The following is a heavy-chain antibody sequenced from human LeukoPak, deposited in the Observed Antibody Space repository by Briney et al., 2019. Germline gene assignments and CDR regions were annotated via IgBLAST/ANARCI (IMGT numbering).Heavy chain of an antibody. V-gene: IGHV4-59*08. CDR2: IYYSGST. Sequence: SETLSLTCTVSGGSISSYYWSWIRQPPGKGLEWIGYIYYSGSTNYNPSLKSRVTISVDTSKNQFSLKLSSVTAADTAVYYCARRLTMVSDVWGKGTTVTVSS. CDR1: GGSISSYY. CDR3: ARRLTMVSDV. D-gene: IGHD3-10*01. J-gene: IGHJ6*04.